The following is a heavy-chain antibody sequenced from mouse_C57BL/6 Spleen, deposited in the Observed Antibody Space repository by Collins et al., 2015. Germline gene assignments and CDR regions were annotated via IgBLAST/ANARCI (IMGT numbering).Heavy chain of an antibody. V-gene: IGHV3-6*02. CDR3: ARGMITTAMDY. Sequence: DVQLQESGPGLVKPSQSLSLTCSVTGYSITSSFHWNWIRQFPGNKLEWMGYISYDGSNNYTPSLKNRISITRDTSKNQFFLKLNSVATEDTATYYCARGMITTAMDYWGQGTSVTVSS. CDR1: GYSITSSFH. D-gene: IGHD2-4*01. J-gene: IGHJ4*01. CDR2: ISYDGSN.